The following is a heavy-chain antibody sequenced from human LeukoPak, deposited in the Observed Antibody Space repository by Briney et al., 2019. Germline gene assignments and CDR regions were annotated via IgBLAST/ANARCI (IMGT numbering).Heavy chain of an antibody. CDR1: GYTFTTYG. J-gene: IGHJ4*02. CDR3: ARNYGHNSKYFDF. D-gene: IGHD4-17*01. Sequence: ASVKVSCKASGYTFTTYGITWVRQAPGQGLEWMGWISPNGGDTHYAQRFQGRVTMTRDTSISTAYMELSGLRSDDTAVYYCARNYGHNSKYFDFWGQGTLVTVSS. CDR2: ISPNGGDT. V-gene: IGHV1-2*02.